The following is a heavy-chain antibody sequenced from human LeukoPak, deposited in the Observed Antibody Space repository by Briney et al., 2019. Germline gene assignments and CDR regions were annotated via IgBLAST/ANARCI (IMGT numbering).Heavy chain of an antibody. Sequence: PGGSLRLSCAASGFTFSSYGMHWVRQAPGKGLEWVAVISYDGSNKYYADSVKGRFTISRDNSKNTLYLQMNSLRAEDTAVYYCAKGLNIVVVVAATPAFDYWGQGTLVTVSS. CDR2: ISYDGSNK. V-gene: IGHV3-30*18. J-gene: IGHJ4*02. CDR1: GFTFSSYG. CDR3: AKGLNIVVVVAATPAFDY. D-gene: IGHD2-15*01.